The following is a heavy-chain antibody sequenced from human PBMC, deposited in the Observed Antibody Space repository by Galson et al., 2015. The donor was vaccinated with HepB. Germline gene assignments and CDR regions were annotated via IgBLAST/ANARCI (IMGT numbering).Heavy chain of an antibody. V-gene: IGHV1-69*06. D-gene: IGHD3-10*01. Sequence: SVKVSCKASGGTFSSYAISWVRQAPGQGLEWMGGIIPIFGTANYAQKFQGRVTITADKSTSTAYMELSSLRSEDTAVYYCARDPKPYYYGPRNWFDPWGQGTLVTVSS. J-gene: IGHJ5*02. CDR1: GGTFSSYA. CDR2: IIPIFGTA. CDR3: ARDPKPYYYGPRNWFDP.